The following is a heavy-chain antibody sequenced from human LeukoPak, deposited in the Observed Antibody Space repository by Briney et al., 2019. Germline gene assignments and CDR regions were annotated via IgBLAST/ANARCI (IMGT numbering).Heavy chain of an antibody. CDR3: ARGIPYYYYMDV. CDR2: ISSSSSYI. J-gene: IGHJ6*03. Sequence: PGGSLRLSCAASGFTFSSYGMSWVRQAPGKGLEWVSSISSSSSYIYYADSVKGRFTISRDNAKNSLYLQMNSLRAEDTAVYYCARGIPYYYYMDVWGKGTTVTVSS. D-gene: IGHD2-21*01. V-gene: IGHV3-21*01. CDR1: GFTFSSYG.